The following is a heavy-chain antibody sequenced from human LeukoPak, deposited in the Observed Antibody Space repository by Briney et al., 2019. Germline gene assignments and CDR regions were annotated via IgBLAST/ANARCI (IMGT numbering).Heavy chain of an antibody. D-gene: IGHD2-8*01. CDR3: ARGYANQKPRRTRDTAQYYFDY. CDR2: INHSGST. V-gene: IGHV4-34*01. Sequence: PSETLSLTCAVYGGSFSGYYWSWIRQPPGKGLESIGEINHSGSTNYNPSLKSRVTISVDTSKNQFSLKLSSVTAADTAVYYCARGYANQKPRRTRDTAQYYFDYWGQGTLVTVSS. CDR1: GGSFSGYY. J-gene: IGHJ4*02.